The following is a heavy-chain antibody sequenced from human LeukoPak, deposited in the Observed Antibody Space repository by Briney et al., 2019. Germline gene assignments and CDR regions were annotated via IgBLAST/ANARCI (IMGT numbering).Heavy chain of an antibody. Sequence: SQTLSLTCTVSGGSISSGDYYWSWIRQPPGKGLEWIGYIYYSGSTYYNPSLKSRVTISVDTSKNQFSLKLSSVTPADTAVYYCARDVVVAAQTYNWFDPWGQGTLVTVSS. CDR2: IYYSGST. V-gene: IGHV4-30-4*01. J-gene: IGHJ5*02. CDR3: ARDVVVAAQTYNWFDP. D-gene: IGHD2-15*01. CDR1: GGSISSGDYY.